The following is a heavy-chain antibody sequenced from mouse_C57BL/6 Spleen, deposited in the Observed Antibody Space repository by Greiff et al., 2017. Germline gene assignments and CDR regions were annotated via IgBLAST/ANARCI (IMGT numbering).Heavy chain of an antibody. D-gene: IGHD1-1*02. Sequence: QVQLQQSGPELVKPGASVKISCKASGYAFSSSWMNWVKQRPGKGLEWIGRIYPGDGDTNYNGKFKGKATLTADKSSSTAYMQLSSLTSEDSAVYFCARGVVGPYFDYWGQGTTLTVSS. J-gene: IGHJ2*01. V-gene: IGHV1-82*01. CDR3: ARGVVGPYFDY. CDR2: IYPGDGDT. CDR1: GYAFSSSW.